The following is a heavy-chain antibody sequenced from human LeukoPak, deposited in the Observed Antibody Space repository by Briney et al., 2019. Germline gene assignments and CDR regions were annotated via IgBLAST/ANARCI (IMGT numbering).Heavy chain of an antibody. D-gene: IGHD3-16*01. J-gene: IGHJ5*02. CDR2: IFYSGST. CDR3: ARGTFEFRGVMGYFDP. Sequence: SETLSLTCTVSSGSISTSNYYWGWVRQPPGKALEWIGNIFYSGSTNYNPSLKSRVTISVDTSKNQFSLKLSSVTAAGTAVYYCARGTFEFRGVMGYFDPWGQGTLVTVSS. V-gene: IGHV4-61*05. CDR1: SGSISTSNYY.